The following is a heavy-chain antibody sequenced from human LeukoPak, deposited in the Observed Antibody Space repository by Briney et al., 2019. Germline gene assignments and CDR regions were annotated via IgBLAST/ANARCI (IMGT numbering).Heavy chain of an antibody. CDR1: GGSFSGYY. V-gene: IGHV4-34*01. CDR2: INHSGST. D-gene: IGHD6-13*01. CDR3: ASIAAAGPVDY. J-gene: IGHJ4*02. Sequence: SETLSLTCAVYGGSFSGYYWSWIRQPPGKGLEWIGEINHSGSTNYNPSLKSRVTISVDTSKNQFSLKLSSVTAADTAVYYCASIAAAGPVDYWGQGTLVTVSS.